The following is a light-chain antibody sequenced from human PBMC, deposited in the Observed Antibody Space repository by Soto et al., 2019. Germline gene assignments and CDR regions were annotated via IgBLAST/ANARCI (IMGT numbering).Light chain of an antibody. Sequence: EIVLTHSPATLSVSPGERATVSCRASQIVRSRYLAWYQQKPGQAPRVLIYGASSRASGIPDRFSGSGSETDFTLTISRLEPEDFALYYCQQYAGSPITFGQGTRLEIK. CDR2: GAS. CDR3: QQYAGSPIT. V-gene: IGKV3-20*01. CDR1: QIVRSRY. J-gene: IGKJ5*01.